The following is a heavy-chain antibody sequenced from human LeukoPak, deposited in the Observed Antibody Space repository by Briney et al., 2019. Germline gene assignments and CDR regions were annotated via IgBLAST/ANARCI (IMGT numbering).Heavy chain of an antibody. CDR3: ARAQGIAEQGDY. D-gene: IGHD6-13*01. V-gene: IGHV1-18*01. Sequence: ASVKVSCKASGYTFTSYGISWVRQAPGQGLEWMGWISAYNGNTNYAQKLQGRVTMTTDTSTSTASMELRSLRSDDTAVYYCARAQGIAEQGDYWGQGTLVTVSS. CDR1: GYTFTSYG. CDR2: ISAYNGNT. J-gene: IGHJ4*02.